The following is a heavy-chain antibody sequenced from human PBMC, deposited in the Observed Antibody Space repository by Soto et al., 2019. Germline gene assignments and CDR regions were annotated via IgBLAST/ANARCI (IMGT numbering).Heavy chain of an antibody. CDR3: ARANSVDAY. CDR2: IKQDGSEK. J-gene: IGHJ4*02. CDR1: GFALSDYW. V-gene: IGHV3-7*01. D-gene: IGHD2-21*01. Sequence: EVQLVESGGDLVQPGGSLKLSCAASGFALSDYWMSWVRQAPGKGLEGVANIKQDGSEKYYVDSVKGRFTISRDNAKNSLYLQMNSLRVEDTAVYYCARANSVDAYWGQGTLVTVSS.